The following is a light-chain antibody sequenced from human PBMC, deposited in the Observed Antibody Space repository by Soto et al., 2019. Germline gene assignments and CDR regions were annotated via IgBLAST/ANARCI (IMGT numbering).Light chain of an antibody. J-gene: IGLJ1*01. CDR3: SSFTANRIYV. CDR2: GVT. CDR1: SSDVGGYNY. V-gene: IGLV2-14*03. Sequence: QSVLTQPPSASGSPGQSVAISCTGTSSDVGGYNYVSWYQQHPGRAPRLLIHGVTTRPSVISGRFSASKSGLTASLTISGRQPEDEADYYCSSFTANRIYVFGPGTKVTVL.